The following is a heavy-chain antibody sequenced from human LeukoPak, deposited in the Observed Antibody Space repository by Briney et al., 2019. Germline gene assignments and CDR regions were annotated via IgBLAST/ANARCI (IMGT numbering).Heavy chain of an antibody. CDR3: ARDGSSSWYAY. CDR1: GYTFTSYG. J-gene: IGHJ4*02. Sequence: GASVKVSCKASGYTFTSYGISWVRQAPGQGLEWMGWISPYNGNTNYAQKLQGRVTMTADTSTSTAYMDLRSLSSDDTAVYCCARDGSSSWYAYWGQGTLVTVSS. CDR2: ISPYNGNT. D-gene: IGHD6-13*01. V-gene: IGHV1-18*01.